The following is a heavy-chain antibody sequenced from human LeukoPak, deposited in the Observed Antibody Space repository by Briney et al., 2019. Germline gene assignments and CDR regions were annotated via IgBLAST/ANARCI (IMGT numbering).Heavy chain of an antibody. V-gene: IGHV1-2*02. CDR2: INPNSGGT. J-gene: IGHJ4*02. CDR1: GYTFTGYY. CDR3: ASDNSSSWYFDY. Sequence: ASVKVSCKASGYTFTGYYMHWVRQAPGQGLEWKGWINPNSGGTNYAQKFQGRVTMTRDTSISTAYMELSRLRSDDTAVYYCASDNSSSWYFDYWGQGTLVTVSS. D-gene: IGHD6-13*01.